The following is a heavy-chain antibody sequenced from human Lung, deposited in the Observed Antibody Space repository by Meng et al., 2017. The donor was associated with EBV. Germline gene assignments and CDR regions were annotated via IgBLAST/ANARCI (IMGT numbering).Heavy chain of an antibody. V-gene: IGHV4-31*01. J-gene: IGHJ4*02. CDR3: ARAVDTGYFDY. Sequence: QGQLRRPGPGPVKPSQTRSLTCTVSGGSISSGGHYWSWIRQHPGKSLEWIGYIYYSGSTYYNPSLKSLVSISVDTSNNQFSLKLSSVTAADTAVYYCARAVDTGYFDYWGQGTLVTVSS. D-gene: IGHD5-18*01. CDR1: GGSISSGGHY. CDR2: IYYSGST.